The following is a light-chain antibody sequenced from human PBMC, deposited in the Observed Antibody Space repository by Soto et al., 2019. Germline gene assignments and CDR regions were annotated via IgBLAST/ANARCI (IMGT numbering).Light chain of an antibody. J-gene: IGLJ2*01. CDR1: NIGSKS. CDR2: YDS. V-gene: IGLV3-21*04. CDR3: QVWDSSSDHVV. Sequence: SYELTQPPSVSVAPGRTARIPCGGNNIGSKSVHWYQQKPGQAPVLVIYYDSDRPSGTPERFSGSNSGNTATLTISRVEAGDVADYYCQVWDSSSDHVVFGGGTTLTVL.